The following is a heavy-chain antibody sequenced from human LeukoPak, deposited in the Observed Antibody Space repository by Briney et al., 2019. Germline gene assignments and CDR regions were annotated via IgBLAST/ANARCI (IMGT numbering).Heavy chain of an antibody. J-gene: IGHJ4*02. CDR1: GFTFSSYA. V-gene: IGHV3-30*04. D-gene: IGHD5-18*01. Sequence: GGSLRLSCAASGFTFSSYAMHWVRQAPGKGLEWVAVISYDGSNKYYADSVKGRFTISRDNSKNTLYLQMNSLRAEDTAVYYCARISVDTAMVSGDYWGQGTLVTVSS. CDR2: ISYDGSNK. CDR3: ARISVDTAMVSGDY.